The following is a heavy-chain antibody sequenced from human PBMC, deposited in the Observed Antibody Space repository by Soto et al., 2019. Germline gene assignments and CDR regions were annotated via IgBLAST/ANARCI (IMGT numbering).Heavy chain of an antibody. V-gene: IGHV3-30*18. CDR2: ISYDGSNK. Sequence: PGGSLRLSCAASGFTFSSYGMHWVRQAPGKGLEWVAVISYDGSNKYYADSVKGRFTISRDNSKNTLYLQMNSLRAEDTAVYYCAKDGGYCSGGSCYPFYYFDYWGQGTLVTVSS. J-gene: IGHJ4*02. CDR3: AKDGGYCSGGSCYPFYYFDY. CDR1: GFTFSSYG. D-gene: IGHD2-15*01.